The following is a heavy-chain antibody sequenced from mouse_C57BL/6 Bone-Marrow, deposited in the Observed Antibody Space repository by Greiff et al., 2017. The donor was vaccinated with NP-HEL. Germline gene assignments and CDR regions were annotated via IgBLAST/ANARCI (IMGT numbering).Heavy chain of an antibody. CDR2: ICPGGGT. Sequence: QVQLKESGPGLVAPSQSLSITCTVSGFTLTSYAISGVRQPPEKGLEWLGVICPGGGTNYNPAPYSRLSISKDNSKSQVFIKMNSLQTDDTARYYCARNWGLGAMDYWGQGTSVTVSS. CDR3: ARNWGLGAMDY. J-gene: IGHJ4*01. V-gene: IGHV2-9-1*01. CDR1: GFTLTSYA.